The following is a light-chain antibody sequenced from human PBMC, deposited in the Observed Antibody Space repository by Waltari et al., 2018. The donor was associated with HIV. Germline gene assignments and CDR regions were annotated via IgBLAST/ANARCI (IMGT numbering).Light chain of an antibody. V-gene: IGLV1-47*01. CDR2: RNN. CDR1: SSNIGSNY. Sequence: QSVLTQPPSASATPGQRVTISCSGSSSNIGSNYVYWYQQLPGTAPKLLSYRNNHRPSGVPDRFSGSKSGTSASLAISGLRSEDEAEYYCAAWDDSLSGRVFGGGTKLTVL. J-gene: IGLJ3*02. CDR3: AAWDDSLSGRV.